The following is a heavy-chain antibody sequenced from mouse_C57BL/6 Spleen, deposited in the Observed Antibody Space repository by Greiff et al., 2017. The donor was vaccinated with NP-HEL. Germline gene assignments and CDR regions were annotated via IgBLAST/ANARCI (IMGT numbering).Heavy chain of an antibody. J-gene: IGHJ4*01. V-gene: IGHV5-17*01. Sequence: EVKLMESGGGLVKPGGSLKLSCAASGFTFSDYGMHWVRQAPEKGLEWVAYISSGSSTIYYADTVKGRFTISRDNAKNTLFLQMTSLRSEDTAMYYCAEHSNYDAMDYWGQGTSVTVSS. D-gene: IGHD2-5*01. CDR2: ISSGSSTI. CDR1: GFTFSDYG. CDR3: AEHSNYDAMDY.